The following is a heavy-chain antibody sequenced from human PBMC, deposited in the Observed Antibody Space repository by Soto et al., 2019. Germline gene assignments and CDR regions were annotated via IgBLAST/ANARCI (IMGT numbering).Heavy chain of an antibody. CDR1: GGSISSGGYY. V-gene: IGHV4-31*03. CDR2: IYYSGST. D-gene: IGHD5-18*01. J-gene: IGHJ5*02. CDR3: ARAISVDTAMATNWFDP. Sequence: SETLSLTCTVSGGSISSGGYYWSWIRQHPGKGLEWIGYIYYSGSTYYYPSLKSRVTISVDTSKNQFSLKLSSVTAADTAVYYCARAISVDTAMATNWFDPWGQGTLVTVSS.